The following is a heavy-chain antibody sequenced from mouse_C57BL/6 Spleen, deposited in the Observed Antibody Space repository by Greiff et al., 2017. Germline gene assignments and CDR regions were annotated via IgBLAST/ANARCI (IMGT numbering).Heavy chain of an antibody. Sequence: VQLQQSGAELAKPGASVKLSCKASGYTFTSYWMHWVKQRPGQGLEWIGYINPSSGYTKYNQKFKDKATLTADKSYSTAYMQLSSLTYEDSAVXYCAGGYPLTLDYWGQGTTLTVTS. J-gene: IGHJ2*01. CDR2: INPSSGYT. V-gene: IGHV1-7*01. CDR1: GYTFTSYW. D-gene: IGHD2-2*01. CDR3: AGGYPLTLDY.